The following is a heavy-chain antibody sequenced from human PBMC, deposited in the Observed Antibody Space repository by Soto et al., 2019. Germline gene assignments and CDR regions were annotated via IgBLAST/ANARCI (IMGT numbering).Heavy chain of an antibody. Sequence: ASETLSLTCTVSGGSISSYYWSWIRQPPGKGLEWIGYIYYSGSTNYNPSLKSRVTISVDTSKNQFSLKLSSVTAADTAVYYCARIERLVATTPYYYYYYMDVWGKGTTVTVAS. V-gene: IGHV4-59*08. D-gene: IGHD5-12*01. CDR1: GGSISSYY. CDR3: ARIERLVATTPYYYYYYMDV. CDR2: IYYSGST. J-gene: IGHJ6*03.